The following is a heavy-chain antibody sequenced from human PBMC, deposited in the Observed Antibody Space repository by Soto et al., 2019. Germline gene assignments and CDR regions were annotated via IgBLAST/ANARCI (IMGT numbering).Heavy chain of an antibody. CDR1: GYMFTKSA. CDR2: ISGDSGNT. Sequence: QVHLVQSGAEVKKPGASVKVSCKASGYMFTKSAMHWVRQAPGQRLEWMGWISGDSGNTKYSPKLQDRVTITRDTSASTAYMELSSLREEDTALYYCARDGVAAGNINFYYWCQVTLVTVSA. CDR3: ARDGVAAGNINFYY. V-gene: IGHV1-3*01. D-gene: IGHD6-19*01. J-gene: IGHJ4*01.